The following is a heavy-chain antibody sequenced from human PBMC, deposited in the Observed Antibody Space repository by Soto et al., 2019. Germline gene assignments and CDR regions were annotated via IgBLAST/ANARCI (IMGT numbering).Heavy chain of an antibody. CDR1: GYTFSDYY. D-gene: IGHD4-17*01. CDR2: INPKSGGT. CDR3: TRDGTYGDYEGYWFDP. Sequence: QVQLVQSGAEMKKPGASVKLSCKASGYTFSDYYMHWVRLAPGQGLEWMGWINPKSGGTKYVQKFQGRITMTRDTSISTVYMELSRLRSDDTAVYYCTRDGTYGDYEGYWFDPWGQGTLVTVSP. J-gene: IGHJ5*02. V-gene: IGHV1-2*02.